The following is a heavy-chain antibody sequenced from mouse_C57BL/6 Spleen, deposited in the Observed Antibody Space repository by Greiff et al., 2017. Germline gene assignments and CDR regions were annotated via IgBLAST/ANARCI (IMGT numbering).Heavy chain of an antibody. V-gene: IGHV1-64*01. D-gene: IGHD2-4*01. CDR1: GYTFTSYW. CDR3: ASPIYYDYQFDY. J-gene: IGHJ2*01. Sequence: QVQLQQPGAELVKPGASVKLSCKASGYTFTSYWMHWVKQRPGQGLEWIGMIHPNSGSTNYNEKFKSKATLTVDKSSSTAYMQLSSLTSEYSAVYYCASPIYYDYQFDYWGQGTTLTVSS. CDR2: IHPNSGST.